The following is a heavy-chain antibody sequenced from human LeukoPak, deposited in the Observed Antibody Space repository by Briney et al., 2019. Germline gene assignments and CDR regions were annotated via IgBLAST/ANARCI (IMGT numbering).Heavy chain of an antibody. CDR1: GYTFTSYG. CDR3: AREPPKRRYCSSTSCYHNWFDP. V-gene: IGHV1-18*01. CDR2: ISAYNGNT. J-gene: IGHJ5*02. Sequence: ASVKVSCKASGYTFTSYGISWVQQAPGQGLEWMGWISAYNGNTNYAQKPQGRVTMTTDTSTSTAYMELRSLRSDDTAVYYCAREPPKRRYCSSTSCYHNWFDPWGQGTLVTVSS. D-gene: IGHD2-2*01.